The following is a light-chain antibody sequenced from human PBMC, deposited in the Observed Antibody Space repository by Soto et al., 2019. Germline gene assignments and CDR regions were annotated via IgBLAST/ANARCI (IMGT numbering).Light chain of an antibody. J-gene: IGKJ4*01. CDR2: AAS. CDR1: QSISNH. V-gene: IGKV1-39*01. CDR3: QQANSFPLT. Sequence: DIQMTQSPSSLSASVEDRVIITCRASQSISNHLNWYQQKPGKAPKLLIFAASSLQSGVPSRFSGSGPGTDFTLTISSLQPEDFATYYCQQANSFPLTFGGGTKVDIK.